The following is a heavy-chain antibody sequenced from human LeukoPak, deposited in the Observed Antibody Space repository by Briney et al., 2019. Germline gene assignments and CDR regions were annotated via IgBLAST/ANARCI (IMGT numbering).Heavy chain of an antibody. CDR2: ISSSSNYI. V-gene: IGHV3-21*01. D-gene: IGHD6-13*01. CDR1: GFTFSSYS. J-gene: IGHJ4*02. CDR3: ARATGYDATFDY. Sequence: GGSLRLSCAASGFTFSSYSMNWVRQAPGKGLEWVSSISSSSNYIYYADSMKGRFTIYRDNAKNSLYLQMNSLRAEDTAVYFCARATGYDATFDYWGQGTLVSVSS.